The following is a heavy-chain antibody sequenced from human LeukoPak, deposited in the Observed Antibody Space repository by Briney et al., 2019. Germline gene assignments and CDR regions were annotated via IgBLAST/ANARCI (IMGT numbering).Heavy chain of an antibody. Sequence: PSETLSLTCTVSDDSITMYYWTWIRQPPGKGLEWIRYVDHTGSTKFNPSLNGRVSISRDTSKNFFSLRLRSVTAADTAVYFCARGRVSSSTWYSTYYYFFYMDFWGKGTTVTVSS. CDR3: ARGRVSSSTWYSTYYYFFYMDF. CDR1: DDSITMYY. CDR2: VDHTGST. D-gene: IGHD4-11*01. V-gene: IGHV4-59*01. J-gene: IGHJ6*03.